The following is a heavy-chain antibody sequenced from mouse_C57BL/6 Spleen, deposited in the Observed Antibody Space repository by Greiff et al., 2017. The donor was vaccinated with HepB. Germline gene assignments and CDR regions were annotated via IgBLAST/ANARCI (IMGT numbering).Heavy chain of an antibody. CDR3: ARDGPSYYCSRGAMDY. D-gene: IGHD1-1*01. J-gene: IGHJ4*01. V-gene: IGHV5-4*01. CDR1: GFTFSSYA. Sequence: EVKLVESGGGLVKPGGSLKLSCAASGFTFSSYAMSWVRQTPEKRLEWVATISDGGSYTYYPDNVKGRFTISRDNAKNNLYLQMSHLKSEDTAMYYCARDGPSYYCSRGAMDYWGQGTSVTVSS. CDR2: ISDGGSYT.